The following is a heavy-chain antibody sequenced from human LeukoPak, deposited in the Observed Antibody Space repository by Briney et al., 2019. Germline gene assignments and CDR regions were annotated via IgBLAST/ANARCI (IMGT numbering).Heavy chain of an antibody. V-gene: IGHV5-51*01. CDR3: ARQFRLHYDFWSGYYTPAGYYFDY. CDR1: GYSFTSYW. Sequence: GESLKISCKGSGYSFTSYWIGWVRQMPGKGLEWMGIIYPGDSDTRYSPSFQGQVTISADKSISTAYLQWSSLKASDTAMYYRARQFRLHYDFWSGYYTPAGYYFDYWGQGTLVTVSS. J-gene: IGHJ4*02. D-gene: IGHD3-3*01. CDR2: IYPGDSDT.